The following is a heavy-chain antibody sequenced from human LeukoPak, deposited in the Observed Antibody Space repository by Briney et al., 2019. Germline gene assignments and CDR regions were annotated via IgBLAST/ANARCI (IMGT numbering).Heavy chain of an antibody. CDR3: ASSIAARRVY. CDR2: ISYDGSNK. J-gene: IGHJ4*02. D-gene: IGHD6-6*01. V-gene: IGHV3-30-3*01. Sequence: GRSLRLSCAASGYTFSSYAMHWVRQAPGKGLEWVAVISYDGSNKYYADSVKGRFTISRDNSKNTLYLQMNSLRAEDTAVYYCASSIAARRVYWGQGTLVTVSS. CDR1: GYTFSSYA.